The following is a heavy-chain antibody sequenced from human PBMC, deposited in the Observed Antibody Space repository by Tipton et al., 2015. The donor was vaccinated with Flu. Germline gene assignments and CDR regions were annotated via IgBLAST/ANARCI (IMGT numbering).Heavy chain of an antibody. D-gene: IGHD3-10*01. CDR3: ASGEFHLYGIDV. CDR2: ITSSGGTT. Sequence: SLRLSCAASGFTFSAYAMRWVRQAPGKGLEWVSVITSSGGTTYYADPGKGRFTISRDNFKNTLYLQLNSLRAADTAVYYCASGEFHLYGIDVWGQGTTVTVSS. J-gene: IGHJ6*02. V-gene: IGHV3-23*01. CDR1: GFTFSAYA.